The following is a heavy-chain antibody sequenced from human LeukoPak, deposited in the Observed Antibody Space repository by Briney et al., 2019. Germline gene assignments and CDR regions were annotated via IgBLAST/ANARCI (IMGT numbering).Heavy chain of an antibody. CDR2: ISGSGGST. J-gene: IGHJ4*02. V-gene: IGHV3-23*01. CDR1: GFTFSSYA. CDR3: VKRGSSRQYYFDY. D-gene: IGHD1-26*01. Sequence: GGSLRLSCAASGFTFSSYAMSWVRQAPGKGLEWVSAISGSGGSTYYADSVKGRFTISRDTSKNTLYLQMNSLRAEDTAVYYCVKRGSSRQYYFDYWGQGTLVTVSS.